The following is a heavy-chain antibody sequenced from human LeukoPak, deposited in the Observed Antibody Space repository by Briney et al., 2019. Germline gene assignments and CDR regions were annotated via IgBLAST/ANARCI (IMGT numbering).Heavy chain of an antibody. J-gene: IGHJ4*02. V-gene: IGHV1-69*04. CDR1: GGTFSSYA. CDR2: IIPILGIA. CDR3: ARDRDTAMVTDY. Sequence: GASVKVSCKASGGTFSSYAISWVRQAPGQGLEWMGRIIPILGIANYAQKYQGRVTITPDNSTSTAYMELSSLRSEDTAVYYCARDRDTAMVTDYWGQGTLVTVSS. D-gene: IGHD5-18*01.